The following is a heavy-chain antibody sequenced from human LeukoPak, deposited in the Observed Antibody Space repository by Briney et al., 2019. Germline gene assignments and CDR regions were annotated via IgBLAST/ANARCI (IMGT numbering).Heavy chain of an antibody. J-gene: IGHJ6*03. CDR3: ARVRYSSSSGYRLYYYYYMDV. CDR1: GGSFSGYY. Sequence: SETLSHTCAVYGGSFSGYYWSWIRQPPGKGLEWIGEINHSGSTNYNPSLKSRVTISVDTSKNQFSLKLSSVTAADTAVYYCARVRYSSSSGYRLYYYYYMDVWGKGTTVTVSS. D-gene: IGHD6-6*01. V-gene: IGHV4-34*01. CDR2: INHSGST.